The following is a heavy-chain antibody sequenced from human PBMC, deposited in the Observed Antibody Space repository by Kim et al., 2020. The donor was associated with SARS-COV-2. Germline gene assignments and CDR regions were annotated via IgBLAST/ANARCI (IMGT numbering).Heavy chain of an antibody. CDR2: IYSSGST. J-gene: IGHJ4*02. CDR1: GGLVGSYF. V-gene: IGHV4-59*02. D-gene: IGHD6-19*01. CDR3: ARVTSGWYEVDF. Sequence: SETLSLTCTVSGGLVGSYFWSWMRQPPGKGLEWIGFIYSSGSTSYNPSLKSRVAISLDTPRNQFSLRLSSVTVADTAIYYCARVTSGWYEVDFWGQGTLV.